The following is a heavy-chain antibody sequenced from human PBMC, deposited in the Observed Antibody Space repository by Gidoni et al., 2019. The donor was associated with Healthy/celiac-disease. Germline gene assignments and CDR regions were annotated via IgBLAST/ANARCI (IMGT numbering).Heavy chain of an antibody. CDR2: IYYSGST. V-gene: IGHV4-30-4*01. CDR3: ARDSGSSSSGYYYGMDV. CDR1: GGSISSGDYY. Sequence: QVQLQESGPGLVKPSQTLSLTCTVSGGSISSGDYYWSWIRQPPGKGLEWIGYIYYSGSTYYNPSLKSRVTISVDTSKNQFSLKLSSVTAADTAVYYCARDSGSSSSGYYYGMDVWGQGTTVTVSS. D-gene: IGHD6-6*01. J-gene: IGHJ6*02.